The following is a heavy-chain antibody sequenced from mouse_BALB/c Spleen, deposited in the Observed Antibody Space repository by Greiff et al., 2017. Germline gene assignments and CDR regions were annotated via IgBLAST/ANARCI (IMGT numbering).Heavy chain of an antibody. CDR3: ARDRDYGSSYEAGAMDY. CDR1: GFSLTGYG. Sequence: VKRVESGPGLVAPSQSLSITCTVSGFSLTGYGVNWVRQPPGKGLEWLGMIWGDGSTDYNSALKSRLSISKDNSKSQVFLKMNSLQTDDTARYYCARDRDYGSSYEAGAMDYWGQGTSVTVSS. CDR2: IWGDGST. V-gene: IGHV2-6-7*01. J-gene: IGHJ4*01. D-gene: IGHD1-1*01.